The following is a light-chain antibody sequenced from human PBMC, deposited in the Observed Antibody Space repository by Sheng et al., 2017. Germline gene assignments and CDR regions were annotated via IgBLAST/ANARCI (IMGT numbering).Light chain of an antibody. J-gene: IGLJ2*01. V-gene: IGLV2-11*01. CDR2: DVS. Sequence: QSALTQPRSVSGSPGQSVTISCTGTSSDVGGYNYVSWYQHHPSKAPKLIIYDVSKRPSGVPDRFSGSKSGNTASLTISGLQAEDEADYYCCSYAGSYTVFGGGTKLTVL. CDR3: CSYAGSYTV. CDR1: SSDVGGYNY.